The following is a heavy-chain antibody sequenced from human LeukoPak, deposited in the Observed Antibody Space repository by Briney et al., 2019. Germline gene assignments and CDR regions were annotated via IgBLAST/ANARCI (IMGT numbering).Heavy chain of an antibody. J-gene: IGHJ5*02. CDR2: INPSGTTT. D-gene: IGHD1-26*01. CDR1: GYTFTSYG. CDR3: ARDNSVGDYAWWFDP. V-gene: IGHV1-46*01. Sequence: ASVKVSCKASGYTFTSYGISWVRQAPGQGLEWMGLINPSGTTTNYAQKFRGRVTMTRGLSTSTDYMELSSLRSDDTAVYFCARDNSVGDYAWWFDPWGQGTLVTVSS.